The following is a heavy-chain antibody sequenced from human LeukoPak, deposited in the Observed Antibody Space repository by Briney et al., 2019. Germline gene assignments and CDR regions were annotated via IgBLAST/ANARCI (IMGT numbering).Heavy chain of an antibody. CDR1: GFTFSSYT. V-gene: IGHV3-23*01. CDR3: AKDQYYDFWSGYDY. Sequence: PGGSLRLSCAASGFTFSSYTMSWVRQAPGKGLEWVSAITTSDGNTYYADSVKGRFTVSRDNSKNTLFLQMNSLRAEDTAVYYCAKDQYYDFWSGYDYWGQGTLVTVSS. CDR2: ITTSDGNT. D-gene: IGHD3-3*01. J-gene: IGHJ4*02.